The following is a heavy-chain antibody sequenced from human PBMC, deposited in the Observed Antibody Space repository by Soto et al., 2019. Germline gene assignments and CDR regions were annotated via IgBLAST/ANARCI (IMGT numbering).Heavy chain of an antibody. CDR2: IYYSGST. Sequence: SETLSLTCTVSGGSISSSSHYWGWIRQPPGKGLEWIGSIYYSGSTYYNPSLKSRVTISVDTSKNQFSLKLSSVTAADTAVYYCARIFGYDFDYWGQGTLVTVSS. V-gene: IGHV4-39*01. J-gene: IGHJ4*02. CDR1: GGSISSSSHY. D-gene: IGHD5-12*01. CDR3: ARIFGYDFDY.